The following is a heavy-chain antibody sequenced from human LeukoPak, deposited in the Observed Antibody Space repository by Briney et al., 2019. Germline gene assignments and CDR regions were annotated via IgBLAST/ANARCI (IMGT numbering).Heavy chain of an antibody. V-gene: IGHV3-9*01. J-gene: IGHJ4*02. Sequence: RSLXLSCAASGFTFDDYAMHWVRQAPGKGLEWVSGISWNSGSIGYADSVKGRFTISRDNSKNTLYLHINSLRAEDTAVYYCVKDNPLDYWGQGTLVIVSS. CDR2: ISWNSGSI. CDR3: VKDNPLDY. CDR1: GFTFDDYA.